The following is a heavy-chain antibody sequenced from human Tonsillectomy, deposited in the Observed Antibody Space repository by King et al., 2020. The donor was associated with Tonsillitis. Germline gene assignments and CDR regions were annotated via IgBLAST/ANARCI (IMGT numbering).Heavy chain of an antibody. J-gene: IGHJ4*02. CDR3: AKGHDFWSGIDY. CDR1: GFTFSSYA. D-gene: IGHD3-3*01. V-gene: IGHV3-23*04. CDR2: ISGSGGSS. Sequence: EVQLVESGGGLVQPGGSLRLSCAASGFTFSSYAMSWVRQAPGQGLEWVSAISGSGGSSYYADSVKGRFTISRDTSKNTLYLQMNSLRAEDTAIYYCAKGHDFWSGIDYWGQGTLVTVSP.